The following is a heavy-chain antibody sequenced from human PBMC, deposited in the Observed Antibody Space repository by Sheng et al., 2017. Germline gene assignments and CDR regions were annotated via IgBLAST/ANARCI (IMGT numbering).Heavy chain of an antibody. CDR1: GFTFDDYT. J-gene: IGHJ3*02. V-gene: IGHV3-43*01. CDR2: ISWDGGST. CDR3: AKGAPYSGYDPDAFDI. D-gene: IGHD5-12*01. Sequence: EVQLVESGGVVVQPGGSLRLSCAASGFTFDDYTMHWVRQAPGKGLEWVSLISWDGGSTYYADSVKGRFTISRDNSKNSLYLQMNSLRTEDTALYYCAKGAPYSGYDPDAFDIWGQGTMVTVSS.